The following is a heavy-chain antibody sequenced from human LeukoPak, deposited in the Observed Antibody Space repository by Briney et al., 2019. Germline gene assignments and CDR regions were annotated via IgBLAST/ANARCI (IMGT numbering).Heavy chain of an antibody. J-gene: IGHJ4*02. CDR2: INHIRST. CDR1: DGSFSGYS. D-gene: IGHD1-26*01. Sequence: SETLSLTCAVYDGSFSGYSWSWIRQPPGKGLEWIGEINHIRSTNYNPSLKSRVTISVDTSKNQFSLKLSSVTAADTAVYYCARDVGATPGYFDYWGQGTLVIVSS. CDR3: ARDVGATPGYFDY. V-gene: IGHV4-34*01.